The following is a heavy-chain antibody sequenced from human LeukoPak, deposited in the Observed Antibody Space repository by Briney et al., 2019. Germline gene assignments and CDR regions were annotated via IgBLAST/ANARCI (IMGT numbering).Heavy chain of an antibody. CDR1: GFTFSSYS. Sequence: TGRSLRLSCAASGFTFSSYSMTWVSQAPGKGLEWVSYISSSTNTIYYGESVKGRFTISRDNAQNSLYLQMSSLRDDDTAVYYCARDRTFKDAFDLWGQGTMVTVSS. D-gene: IGHD1-1*01. J-gene: IGHJ3*01. CDR2: ISSSTNTI. V-gene: IGHV3-48*02. CDR3: ARDRTFKDAFDL.